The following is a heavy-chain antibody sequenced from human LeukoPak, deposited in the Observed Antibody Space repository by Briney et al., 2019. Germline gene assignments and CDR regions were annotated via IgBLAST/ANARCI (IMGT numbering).Heavy chain of an antibody. D-gene: IGHD4-23*01. CDR3: ARSTVVIPFDY. CDR1: GFTFSTYS. V-gene: IGHV3-30*03. Sequence: GGSLRLSCAASGFTFSTYSMHWVRQAPGKGLEWVAVISYDGNNKYYADSVKGRFTISRDNSKNTLYLQMNSLRAEDTAVYYCARSTVVIPFDYWGQGTLVTVSS. J-gene: IGHJ4*02. CDR2: ISYDGNNK.